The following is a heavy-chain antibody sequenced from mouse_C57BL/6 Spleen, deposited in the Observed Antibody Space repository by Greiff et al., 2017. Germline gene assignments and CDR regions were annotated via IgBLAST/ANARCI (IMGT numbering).Heavy chain of an antibody. Sequence: QVQLQQSGAELARPGASVKLSCKASGYTFTSYGISWVKQRTGQGLEWIGEIYPRSGNTYYNEKFKGKATLTADKSSSTAYMELRSLTSEDSAVYFSARRYYGGEGYYLDYWGQGTTLTVSS. D-gene: IGHD1-1*01. CDR3: ARRYYGGEGYYLDY. V-gene: IGHV1-81*01. J-gene: IGHJ2*01. CDR1: GYTFTSYG. CDR2: IYPRSGNT.